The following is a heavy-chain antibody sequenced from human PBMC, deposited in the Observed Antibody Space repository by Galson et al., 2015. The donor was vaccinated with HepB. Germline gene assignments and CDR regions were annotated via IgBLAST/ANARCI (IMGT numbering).Heavy chain of an antibody. CDR3: TPAAFYDFWSGYHRYFDY. D-gene: IGHD3-3*01. CDR2: IKSKTDGGTT. J-gene: IGHJ4*02. Sequence: SLRLSCAASGFTFSNAWMSWVRQAPGKGLEWVGRIKSKTDGGTTDYAAPVKGRFTISRDDSKNTLYLQMNSLKTEDTAVYYCTPAAFYDFWSGYHRYFDYWGQGTLVTVSS. V-gene: IGHV3-15*01. CDR1: GFTFSNAW.